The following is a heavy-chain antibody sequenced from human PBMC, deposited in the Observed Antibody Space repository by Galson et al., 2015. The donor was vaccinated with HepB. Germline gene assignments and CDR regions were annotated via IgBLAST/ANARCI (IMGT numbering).Heavy chain of an antibody. D-gene: IGHD3-3*01. Sequence: SLRLSCAASGFILSTFSMYWVRQAPGKGLEWISYISSSSSSIYYADSVKGRFTISRDNAKKSLYLQMNSLRDEDTAVYYCARDWGSWSGYYLDYWGQGTLVTVSS. CDR2: ISSSSSSI. V-gene: IGHV3-48*02. J-gene: IGHJ4*02. CDR3: ARDWGSWSGYYLDY. CDR1: GFILSTFS.